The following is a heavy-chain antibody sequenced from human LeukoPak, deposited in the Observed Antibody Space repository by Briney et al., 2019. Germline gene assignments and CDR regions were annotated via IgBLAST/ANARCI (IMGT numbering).Heavy chain of an antibody. CDR3: ATPSSFTYDTYFDF. V-gene: IGHV1-24*01. Sequence: GASVKVSCEVSGYTLTELSMHWVRQAPGKGLEWMGGFDPEDGETIYAQKFQGRVTMTEDTSTDTAYMELSSLRSEDTAVYYCATPSSFTYDTYFDFWGQGTLVTVSS. CDR1: GYTLTELS. CDR2: FDPEDGET. J-gene: IGHJ4*02. D-gene: IGHD3-9*01.